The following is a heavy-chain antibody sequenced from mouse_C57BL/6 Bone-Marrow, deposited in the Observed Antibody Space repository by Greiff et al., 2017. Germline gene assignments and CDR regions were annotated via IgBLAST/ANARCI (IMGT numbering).Heavy chain of an antibody. CDR3: ARPSLYYYGSSPFAY. V-gene: IGHV1-18*01. CDR1: GYTFTDYN. D-gene: IGHD1-1*01. CDR2: INPNNGGT. Sequence: VQLKQSGPELVKPGASVKIPCKASGYTFTDYNMDWVKQSHGKSLEWIGDINPNNGGTIYNQKFKGKATLTVDKSSSTAYMELRSLTSEDTAVYYCARPSLYYYGSSPFAYWGQGTLVTVSA. J-gene: IGHJ3*01.